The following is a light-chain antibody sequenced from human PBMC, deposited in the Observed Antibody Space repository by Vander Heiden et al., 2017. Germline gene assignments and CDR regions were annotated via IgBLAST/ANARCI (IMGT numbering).Light chain of an antibody. CDR3: QQRHSFPNT. CDR1: QIIGTY. CDR2: AAS. J-gene: IGKJ4*01. Sequence: DIQMTQSPSSLSASVGDSVTIVCRASQIIGTYLNWFQQKPGKAPKLLIYAASSLQSGVPSRFYGSGSGTDFTLTISSLQPEDFATYHCQQRHSFPNTFGGGTKVEIK. V-gene: IGKV1-39*01.